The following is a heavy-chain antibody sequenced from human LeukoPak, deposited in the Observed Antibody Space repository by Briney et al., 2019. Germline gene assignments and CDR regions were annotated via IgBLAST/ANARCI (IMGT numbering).Heavy chain of an antibody. CDR2: INPSSGNT. J-gene: IGHJ4*02. D-gene: IGHD1-20*01. V-gene: IGHV1-46*01. CDR1: GYTFISYY. CDR3: ARHSLIGTTPFDY. Sequence: PGPSVKVSCKASGYTFISYYIHWVRQAPGQGLEWMGLINPSSGNTPSAQQFQGRVTMTRDTSTSTVYMELSSLRPEDTAVYYCARHSLIGTTPFDYWGQGTLVTVPS.